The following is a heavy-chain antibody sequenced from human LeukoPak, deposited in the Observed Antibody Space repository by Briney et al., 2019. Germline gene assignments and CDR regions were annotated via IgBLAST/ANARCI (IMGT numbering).Heavy chain of an antibody. D-gene: IGHD2-2*01. CDR2: ISSRGSTI. J-gene: IGHJ6*03. V-gene: IGHV3-48*03. Sequence: GGSLRLSCAASGFSISSYEMSWVRQAPGKGLEWVSYISSRGSTIYYADSVKGRFTISRDNAKNSLYLRMNSLRAEDTAVYYCARVGLVPYYYYMDVWGKGTTVTVSS. CDR1: GFSISSYE. CDR3: ARVGLVPYYYYMDV.